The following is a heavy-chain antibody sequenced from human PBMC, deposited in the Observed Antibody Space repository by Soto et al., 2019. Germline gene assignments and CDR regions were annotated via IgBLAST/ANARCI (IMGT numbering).Heavy chain of an antibody. CDR1: GFIFSSYG. V-gene: IGHV3-30*18. CDR3: AKEVHCGGGSCSWSEGFAY. J-gene: IGHJ4*02. Sequence: QVQLMESGGGVVQPGRSLRLSCAASGFIFSSYGMHWVRQAPGKGLEWVAVISYEGSHTYYADSVKGRFTITRDYSKNTLYLQMNSLRPEDTAVYYCAKEVHCGGGSCSWSEGFAYWGQGTLLTVSS. D-gene: IGHD2-15*01. CDR2: ISYEGSHT.